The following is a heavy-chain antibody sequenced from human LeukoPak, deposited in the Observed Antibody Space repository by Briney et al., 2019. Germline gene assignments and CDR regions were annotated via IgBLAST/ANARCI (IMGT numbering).Heavy chain of an antibody. J-gene: IGHJ4*02. CDR2: IWYDGSNK. Sequence: GGSLRLSCAASGFTFSSYGMHWVRQAPGKGLEWVAVIWYDGSNKYYADSVKGRFTISRDNSKNTLYLQMNSLRAEDTAVYYCARTRDGYTEYYFDYWGQGTLVTVSS. CDR1: GFTFSSYG. V-gene: IGHV3-33*01. CDR3: ARTRDGYTEYYFDY. D-gene: IGHD5-24*01.